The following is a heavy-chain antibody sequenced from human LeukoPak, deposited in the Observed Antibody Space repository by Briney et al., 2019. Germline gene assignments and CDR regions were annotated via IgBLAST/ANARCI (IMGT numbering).Heavy chain of an antibody. D-gene: IGHD1-26*01. J-gene: IGHJ4*02. CDR3: LSLGGDSVGY. Sequence: GGSLRLSCAASGVAVSNSDMNWVRQAPGKGLEWVSGVQRSSSIYYADSVKGRFTISRDNSKNTVDLQMNSLRAEDTAVYFCLSLGGDSVGYGGQGTLVTVSS. V-gene: IGHV3-53*01. CDR1: GVAVSNSD. CDR2: VQRSSSI.